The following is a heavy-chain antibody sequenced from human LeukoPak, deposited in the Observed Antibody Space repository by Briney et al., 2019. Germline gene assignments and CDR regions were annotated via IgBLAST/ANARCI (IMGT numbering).Heavy chain of an antibody. CDR1: GFIFSSHG. J-gene: IGHJ6*03. CDR3: ARDGAAASTDWFYYMDV. V-gene: IGHV3-23*01. D-gene: IGHD6-13*01. Sequence: GGSLRLSCAASGFIFSSHGMNWVRQAPGKGLEWVSGISPSGDITYYTDSVKGRFTISRDNTKNSLFLQMNSLGAEDTAVYYCARDGAAASTDWFYYMDVWGKGTTVTVSS. CDR2: ISPSGDIT.